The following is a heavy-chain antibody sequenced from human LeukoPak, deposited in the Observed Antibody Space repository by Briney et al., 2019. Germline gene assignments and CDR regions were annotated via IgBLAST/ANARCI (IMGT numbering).Heavy chain of an antibody. D-gene: IGHD3-3*01. CDR3: AKAGFWSGPARYFDY. V-gene: IGHV3-30-3*01. CDR2: ISYDGSNK. CDR1: GFTFSSYA. J-gene: IGHJ4*02. Sequence: GGSLRLSCAASGFTFSSYAMHWVRQAPGKGLKWVAVISYDGSNKYYADSVKGRFTISRDNSKNTLYLQMNSLRAEDTAVYYCAKAGFWSGPARYFDYWGQGTLVTVSS.